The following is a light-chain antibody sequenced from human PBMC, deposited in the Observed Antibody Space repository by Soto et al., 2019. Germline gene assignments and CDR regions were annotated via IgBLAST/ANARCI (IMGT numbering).Light chain of an antibody. CDR3: QQTYSSPLT. CDR1: RSINTN. V-gene: IGKV1-39*01. CDR2: ATS. Sequence: QMTQSPSSLSASVGDRVTITCRTSRSINTNLNWYQQRPGKAPKLLIYATSNLQSGVPSRFSGSGSGTDFALTITNLQPEDFATYYCQQTYSSPLTFGGGTKVDIK. J-gene: IGKJ4*01.